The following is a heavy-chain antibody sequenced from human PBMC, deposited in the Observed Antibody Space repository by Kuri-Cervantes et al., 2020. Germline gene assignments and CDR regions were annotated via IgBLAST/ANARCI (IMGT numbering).Heavy chain of an antibody. CDR2: IKSQADGGTT. J-gene: IGHJ4*02. D-gene: IGHD5-12*01. V-gene: IGHV3-15*01. CDR3: VTRLQETMTLHD. Sequence: GESLKISCVTSEFTFNNAWINWVRQAPGKGLEWVGRIKSQADGGTTDYAAPVKGRFTISRDDSKNTLYLQINSLKNEDTAIYYCVTRLQETMTLHDWGQGTLVTVSS. CDR1: EFTFNNAW.